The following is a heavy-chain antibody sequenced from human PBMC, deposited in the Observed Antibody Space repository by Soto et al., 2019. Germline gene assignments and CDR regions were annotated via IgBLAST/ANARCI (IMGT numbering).Heavy chain of an antibody. CDR1: GGSVSSGFYY. CDR3: ARGRYSYGHFDF. J-gene: IGHJ4*02. Sequence: QVQLQESGPGLVKPSETLSLTCTVSGGSVSSGFYYWTWIRQSSGKGPEWIGYIYYSGTTSYNPALKSRVTRSRDASEILFALELNSVTAADTAVYYCARGRYSYGHFDFWGRGTLVTVSS. CDR2: IYYSGTT. D-gene: IGHD5-18*01. V-gene: IGHV4-61*01.